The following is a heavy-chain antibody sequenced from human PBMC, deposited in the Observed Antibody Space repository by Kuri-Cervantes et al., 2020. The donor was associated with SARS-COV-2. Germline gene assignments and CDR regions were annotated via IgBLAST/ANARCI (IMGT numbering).Heavy chain of an antibody. D-gene: IGHD1-26*01. CDR2: ISSSGSAI. J-gene: IGHJ4*02. V-gene: IGHV3-48*03. CDR1: GFTFSGYE. Sequence: GESLKISCAASGFTFSGYEMNWVRQAPGKGLEWVSYISSSGSAIYYADSVKGRFTTSRDNAKNSLYLQVNSLRAEDTAVYYCARNEWELFSGYYFDYWGQGTLVTVSS. CDR3: ARNEWELFSGYYFDY.